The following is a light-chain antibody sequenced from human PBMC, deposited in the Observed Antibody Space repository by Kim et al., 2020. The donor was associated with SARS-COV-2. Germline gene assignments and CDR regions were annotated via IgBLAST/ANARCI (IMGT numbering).Light chain of an antibody. Sequence: EIVLTQSPGTLSLSPGERATLSCRASQSVSSSYLAWYQKKPGQAPSLLIHGASSRATGIPDRFSGSGSGTDFTLIISRLEPEDFPLYYCQQYGRSPLTFGGGTKVDIK. CDR3: QQYGRSPLT. V-gene: IGKV3-20*01. CDR1: QSVSSSY. CDR2: GAS. J-gene: IGKJ4*01.